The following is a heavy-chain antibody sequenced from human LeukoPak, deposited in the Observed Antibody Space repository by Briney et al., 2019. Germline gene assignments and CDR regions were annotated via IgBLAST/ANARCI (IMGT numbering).Heavy chain of an antibody. V-gene: IGHV3-30*18. J-gene: IGHJ4*02. Sequence: GGSLRLSCAASGFTFSSYAMHWVRQAPGKGLEWVALISYDGTNKYYADSVKGRFTTSRDNSKNTLYLHMNSLRAEDTAVYYCAKVGDNWDFDYWGQGTLVTVSS. CDR2: ISYDGTNK. CDR3: AKVGDNWDFDY. D-gene: IGHD3-16*01. CDR1: GFTFSSYA.